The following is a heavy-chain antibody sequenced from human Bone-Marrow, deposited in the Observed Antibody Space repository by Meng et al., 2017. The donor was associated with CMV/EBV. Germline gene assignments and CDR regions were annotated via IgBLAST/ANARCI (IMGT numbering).Heavy chain of an antibody. Sequence: SETLSLTCTVSGGSISSSSYYWDWIRQPPGKGLEWIGNIYSRGSTNYNPSLKSRVTISVDTSKNQFSLRLSSVTAADTAVYYCARQTNDFWSDDPRGWFDPSGQGTLVSVSS. V-gene: IGHV4-39*01. CDR3: ARQTNDFWSDDPRGWFDP. D-gene: IGHD3-3*01. J-gene: IGHJ5*02. CDR1: GGSISSSSYY. CDR2: IYSRGST.